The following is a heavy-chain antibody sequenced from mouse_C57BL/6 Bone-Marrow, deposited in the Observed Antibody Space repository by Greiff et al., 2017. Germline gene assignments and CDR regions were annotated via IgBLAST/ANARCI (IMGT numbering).Heavy chain of an antibody. D-gene: IGHD2-12*01. CDR1: GYTFTSYW. Sequence: QVQLKESGAELAKPGASVKLSCKASGYTFTSYWMHWVKQRPGQGLEWIGYINPSSGYTKYNQKFKVKATLTADKPSSTAYMRLRSLTYEDSAVYYCAGYSVAWFAYWGQGTLVTVSA. V-gene: IGHV1-7*01. CDR2: INPSSGYT. J-gene: IGHJ3*01. CDR3: AGYSVAWFAY.